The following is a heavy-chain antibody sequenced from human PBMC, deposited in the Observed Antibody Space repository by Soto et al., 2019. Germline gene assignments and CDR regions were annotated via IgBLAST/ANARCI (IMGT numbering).Heavy chain of an antibody. Sequence: DVQLVESGGVVVQPGGSLRLSCAASGFTFDDYTMHWVRQAPGKGLEWVSLISWDGGSTYYADSVKGRFTISRDNSKNSLYLQMNSLRTEDTALYYCAKGGLTAAGTLWFDPWGQGTLVTVSS. V-gene: IGHV3-43*01. CDR2: ISWDGGST. D-gene: IGHD6-13*01. J-gene: IGHJ5*02. CDR3: AKGGLTAAGTLWFDP. CDR1: GFTFDDYT.